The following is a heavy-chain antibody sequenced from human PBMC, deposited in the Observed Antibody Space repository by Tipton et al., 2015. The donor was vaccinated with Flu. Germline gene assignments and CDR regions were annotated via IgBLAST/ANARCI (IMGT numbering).Heavy chain of an antibody. CDR1: GGSVNSGFYY. CDR2: VYYSGTT. J-gene: IGHJ4*02. Sequence: PGLVKPSETLSLTCTVSGGSVNSGFYYWSWIRRPPGKALEWIGSVYYSGTTNYNPSLKSRVTISVDTSKTQLSLKLSSVTAADTAVYYCARDVAAVPAAIRDWGQGTLVTVSS. CDR3: ARDVAAVPAAIRD. V-gene: IGHV4-61*01. D-gene: IGHD6-13*01.